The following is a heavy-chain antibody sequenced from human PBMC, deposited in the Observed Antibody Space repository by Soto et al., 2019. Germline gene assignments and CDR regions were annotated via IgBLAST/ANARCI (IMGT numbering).Heavy chain of an antibody. CDR2: ISSDGNNK. J-gene: IGHJ4*02. Sequence: AGGSLRLSCAASGFTFSTYVMHWVRQAPGKGLEWVAHISSDGNNKYYADSVKGRFTISRDNSQNTLFLQMTSLRADDTAVYYCAKGGYTFAYEWGQGALVTVSS. CDR1: GFTFSTYV. D-gene: IGHD5-18*01. CDR3: AKGGYTFAYE. V-gene: IGHV3-30-3*01.